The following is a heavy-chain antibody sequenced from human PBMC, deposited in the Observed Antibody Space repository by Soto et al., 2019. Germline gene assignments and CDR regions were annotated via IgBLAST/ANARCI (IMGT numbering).Heavy chain of an antibody. CDR2: ISYDGSNK. Sequence: GGSLRLSCAASGFTFSSYGMHWVRQAPGKGLEWVAIISYDGSNKYYADSVKGRFTISRDNFKNTLYLQMNSLRAEDTAVYYCAKEGYSYGSYYFDYWGQGTLVTVSS. V-gene: IGHV3-30*18. D-gene: IGHD5-18*01. CDR1: GFTFSSYG. J-gene: IGHJ4*02. CDR3: AKEGYSYGSYYFDY.